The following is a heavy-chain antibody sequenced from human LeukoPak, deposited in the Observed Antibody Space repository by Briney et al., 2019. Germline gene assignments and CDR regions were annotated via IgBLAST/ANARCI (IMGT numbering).Heavy chain of an antibody. V-gene: IGHV4-59*01. J-gene: IGHJ2*01. CDR2: IYYSGSN. CDR3: ARVYYWYLDL. CDR1: AGSISSYY. Sequence: SQTLSLTCTVSAGSISSYYWRWIRQPHGNVLEWIGYIYYSGSNNFNTTLKSRFPISVDTSKNQFSLKLSSVTATDTAVYYCARVYYWYLDLWGRGTLVTVSS.